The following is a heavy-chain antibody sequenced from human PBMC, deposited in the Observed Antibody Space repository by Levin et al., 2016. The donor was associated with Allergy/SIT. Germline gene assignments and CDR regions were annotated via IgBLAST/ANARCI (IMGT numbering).Heavy chain of an antibody. V-gene: IGHV3-11*01. D-gene: IGHD3-3*01. CDR2: ISSSGSTI. J-gene: IGHJ6*02. Sequence: GESLKISCAASGFTFSDYYMSWIRQAPGKGLEWVSYISSSGSTIYYADSVKGRFTISRDNAKNSLYLQMNSLRAEDTAVYYCARQGEYYDFWSGLGHYYYYGMDVWGQGTTVTVSS. CDR1: GFTFSDYY. CDR3: ARQGEYYDFWSGLGHYYYYGMDV.